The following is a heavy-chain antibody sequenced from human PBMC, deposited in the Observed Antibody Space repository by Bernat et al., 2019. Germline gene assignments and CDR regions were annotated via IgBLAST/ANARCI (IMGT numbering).Heavy chain of an antibody. J-gene: IGHJ4*02. CDR3: AHRGEWLVFDY. D-gene: IGHD6-19*01. V-gene: IGHV2-5*02. Sequence: QTTLKESGLTLVKPTQTLPLTSTSPGFSPNLSGVGLGWIRQPPGKPREWLALIYWDDDKRYSPSLKSRLTITKDTSKNQVVLTMTNMDPVDTATYYCAHRGEWLVFDYWGQGTLVTVSS. CDR2: IYWDDDK. CDR1: GFSPNLSGVG.